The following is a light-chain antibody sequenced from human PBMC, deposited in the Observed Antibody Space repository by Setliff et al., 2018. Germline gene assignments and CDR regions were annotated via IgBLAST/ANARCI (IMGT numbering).Light chain of an antibody. CDR1: SSNIGAGYD. J-gene: IGLJ1*01. CDR2: GNN. CDR3: QSYDSSLSGYV. V-gene: IGLV1-40*01. Sequence: ALTQPPSVSGAPGQRVTISCTGSSSNIGAGYDVHWYQQLPGTAPKLLIFGNNNRPSGVPDRFSGSKSGTSASLAITGLQAEDEADYYCQSYDSSLSGYVFGTGTKVTVL.